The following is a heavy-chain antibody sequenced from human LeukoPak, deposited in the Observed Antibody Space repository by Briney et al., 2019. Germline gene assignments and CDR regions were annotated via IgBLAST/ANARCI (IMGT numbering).Heavy chain of an antibody. V-gene: IGHV3-74*01. CDR2: IKNDGSTT. Sequence: GGSLRLSCAASGFTFSSYWMHWVRQPPGKGLVWVSRIKNDGSTTTYADSVKGRFTVSRDNAKNTLYLQMSSLRAEDTAVYYCVRHRTASDYWGQGALVTVSS. CDR3: VRHRTASDY. J-gene: IGHJ4*02. CDR1: GFTFSSYW. D-gene: IGHD1-1*01.